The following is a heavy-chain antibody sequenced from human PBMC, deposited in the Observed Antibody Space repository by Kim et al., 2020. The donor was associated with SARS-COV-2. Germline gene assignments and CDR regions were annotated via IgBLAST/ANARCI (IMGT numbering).Heavy chain of an antibody. CDR3: GRGAVAARSSWIDY. V-gene: IGHV3-74*01. J-gene: IGHJ4*02. D-gene: IGHD6-19*01. CDR1: GFTFSGYW. CDR2: IDSDGIST. Sequence: GGSLRLSCAASGFTFSGYWMYWVRQAPGKGLVWVSRIDSDGISTSYAESVKGRFTVSRDNAKDTLHLQMNGLRAEDTAVYYCGRGAVAARSSWIDYWGQGILVTVSS.